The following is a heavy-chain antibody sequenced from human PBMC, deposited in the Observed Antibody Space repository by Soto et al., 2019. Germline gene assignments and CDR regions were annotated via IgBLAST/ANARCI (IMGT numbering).Heavy chain of an antibody. V-gene: IGHV1-18*01. CDR2: ISAYNGNT. CDR1: GYTFNSYG. D-gene: IGHD2-21*02. CDR3: GSTYYNPYLKSRVTISVDTSKNQFSLKLSSVTAADTAVYYCARDHAPPSLETWTAGAPTYYYYGMDV. Sequence: GASVKVSCKASGYTFNSYGISWVRQAPGQGLEWMGWISAYNGNTNYAQKLQGRVTMTTDTSTSTAYMELRSLRSDDTAVYYSGSTYYNPYLKSRVTISVDTSKNQFSLKLSSVTAADTAVYYCARDHAPPSLETWTAGAPTYYYYGMDVWGQGTTVTVSS. J-gene: IGHJ6*02.